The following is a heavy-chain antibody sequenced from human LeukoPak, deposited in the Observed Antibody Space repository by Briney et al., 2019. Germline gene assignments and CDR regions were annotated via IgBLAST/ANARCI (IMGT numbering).Heavy chain of an antibody. CDR1: GGSLSSSDYS. CDR3: ARSSGCGLLRWFNS. D-gene: IGHD6-19*01. V-gene: IGHV4-30-2*01. Sequence: SETLSLTCAVSGGSLSSSDYSWSWIRQPPGKGLECIGYIYHSGNTYYNSSLNSRVIISADRSNTQFSLNLTSVTAADTAVYYCARSSGCGLLRWFNSWGQGAQVTVSS. J-gene: IGHJ5*01. CDR2: IYHSGNT.